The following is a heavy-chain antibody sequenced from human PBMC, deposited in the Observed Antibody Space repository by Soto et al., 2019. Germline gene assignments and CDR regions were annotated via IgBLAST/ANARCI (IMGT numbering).Heavy chain of an antibody. V-gene: IGHV1-69*06. CDR2: IIPIIGTA. J-gene: IGHJ3*02. CDR1: GYTFTSNS. Sequence: GASVKVYCKASGYTFTSNSIGWVRQAPGQGLEWMGGIIPIIGTANYAQKFQGRVTITADKSTSTAYMELSSLRSEDTAVYYCARVDYGVRAFDIWGQGTMVTVSS. D-gene: IGHD4-17*01. CDR3: ARVDYGVRAFDI.